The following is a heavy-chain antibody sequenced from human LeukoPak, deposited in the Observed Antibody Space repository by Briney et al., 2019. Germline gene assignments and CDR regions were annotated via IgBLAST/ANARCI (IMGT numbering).Heavy chain of an antibody. D-gene: IGHD2-8*01. J-gene: IGHJ4*02. Sequence: ASVKVSCKTSGYSFTDYYMHWVRQAPGQGLEWMGWISAYNGNTNYAQKLQGRVTMTTDTSTSTAYMELRSLRSDDTAVYYCARELKIHRVFDYWGQGTLVTVSS. CDR3: ARELKIHRVFDY. CDR1: GYSFTDYY. V-gene: IGHV1-18*01. CDR2: ISAYNGNT.